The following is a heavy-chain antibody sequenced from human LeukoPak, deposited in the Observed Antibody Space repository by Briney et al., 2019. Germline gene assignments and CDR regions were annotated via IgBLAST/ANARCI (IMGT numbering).Heavy chain of an antibody. J-gene: IGHJ5*02. CDR3: AVGSSATWFDP. V-gene: IGHV3-15*07. Sequence: GGSLRLSCAASGFTFSNAWMNWVRQAPGKGLEWVGRIKRKTDGGTTGYAAPVKGRFTISRDDSKNTLYLQMNSLKTEDTAVYYCAVGSSATWFDPWGQGTLVTVSS. CDR2: IKRKTDGGTT. D-gene: IGHD6-13*01. CDR1: GFTFSNAW.